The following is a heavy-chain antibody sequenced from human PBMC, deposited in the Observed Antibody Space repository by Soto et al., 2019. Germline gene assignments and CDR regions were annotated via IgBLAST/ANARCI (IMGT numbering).Heavy chain of an antibody. D-gene: IGHD3-10*01. J-gene: IGHJ6*02. V-gene: IGHV1-2*02. CDR2: INPNSGGT. Sequence: ASVKVSCKASGYTFTGYYMHWVRQAPGQGLEWMGWINPNSGGTNYAQKFQGRVTMTRDTSISTAYMELSRLRSDDTAVYYCATNYYGSGSRRYYYYGMDVWGQGTKVSVSS. CDR3: ATNYYGSGSRRYYYYGMDV. CDR1: GYTFTGYY.